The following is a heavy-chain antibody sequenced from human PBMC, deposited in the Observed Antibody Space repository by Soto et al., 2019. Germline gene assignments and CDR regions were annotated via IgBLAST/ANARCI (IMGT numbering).Heavy chain of an antibody. V-gene: IGHV4-34*01. Sequence: SETLSLTCAVYGGSFSGYYWSWIRQPPGKGLEWIGEINHSGSTNYNPSLKSRVTISVDTSKNQFSLKLSSVTAADTAVYYCARKGETVAFDYWGQGTLVTVSS. CDR1: GGSFSGYY. CDR3: ARKGETVAFDY. J-gene: IGHJ4*02. D-gene: IGHD4-17*01. CDR2: INHSGST.